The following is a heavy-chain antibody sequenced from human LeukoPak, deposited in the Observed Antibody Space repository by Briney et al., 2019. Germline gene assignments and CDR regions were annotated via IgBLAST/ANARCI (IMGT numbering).Heavy chain of an antibody. D-gene: IGHD2-2*01. CDR1: GFTFSSYS. Sequence: GSLRLSCAASGFTFSSYSMNWVRQAPGKGLEWVSSISSSSSYIYYADSVKGRFTISRDNAKNSLYLQMNGLRAEGTAVYYCARDHVGYCSSTSCQGIGYYYMDVWGKGTTVTVTS. V-gene: IGHV3-21*01. J-gene: IGHJ6*03. CDR2: ISSSSSYI. CDR3: ARDHVGYCSSTSCQGIGYYYMDV.